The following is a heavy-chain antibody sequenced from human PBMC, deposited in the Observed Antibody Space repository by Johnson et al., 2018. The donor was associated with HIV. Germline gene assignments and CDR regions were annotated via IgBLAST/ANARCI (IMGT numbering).Heavy chain of an antibody. CDR1: GFTFSTYT. V-gene: IGHV3-30*02. CDR3: ARGGRGVRITMIVVVPNDAFDI. D-gene: IGHD3-22*01. J-gene: IGHJ3*02. Sequence: QVQLVESGGGLVQPGGSLRLSCAASGFTFSTYTMHWVRQAPGKGLEWVAFIRYDGSRQYYPDSVKGRFTISRVNSKNMLYLQMNSLRAEDTAVYYCARGGRGVRITMIVVVPNDAFDIWGQGTMVTVSS. CDR2: IRYDGSRQ.